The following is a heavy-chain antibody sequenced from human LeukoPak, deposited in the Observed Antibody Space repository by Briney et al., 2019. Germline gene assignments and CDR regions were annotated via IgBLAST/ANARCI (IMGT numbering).Heavy chain of an antibody. CDR2: FYHSGST. CDR3: ARKGVAVASFDY. J-gene: IGHJ4*02. V-gene: IGHV4-38-2*01. CDR1: VYSNISGYY. D-gene: IGHD6-19*01. Sequence: SGTLSLTRAVSVYSNISGYYWGWIRQPPGKGLEWIRSFYHSGSTYDSPSLKSRVTISVVTSKNQCSLKLSSVTAADTAVYYWARKGVAVASFDYWGQGTLVTVSS.